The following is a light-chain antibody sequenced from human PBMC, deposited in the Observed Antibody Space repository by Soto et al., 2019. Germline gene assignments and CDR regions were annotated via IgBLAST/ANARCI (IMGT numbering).Light chain of an antibody. Sequence: EIVLTQSPATLSLSPGERATLSCRASQSVSSYLAWYQQKPGQAPRLLIYDASNRATGIPARFSDSGSGTDFTLTISSLEPEDFAVYYCQQRSNWLIFTFGPGTKVDIK. CDR1: QSVSSY. CDR3: QQRSNWLIFT. V-gene: IGKV3-11*01. CDR2: DAS. J-gene: IGKJ3*01.